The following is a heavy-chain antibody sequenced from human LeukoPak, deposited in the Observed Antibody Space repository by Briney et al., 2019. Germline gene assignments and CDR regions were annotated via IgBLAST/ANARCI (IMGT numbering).Heavy chain of an antibody. CDR1: GFTFDDYG. Sequence: GGSLRLSCAASGFTFDDYGMSWVRQAPGKGLEWVSGINWNGGSTGYADSVKGRFTISRDNAKNSLYLQMNSLRAEDTALYYCAREGLGYCSSTSCYYFDYWGQGTLVTVSS. CDR3: AREGLGYCSSTSCYYFDY. D-gene: IGHD2-2*01. V-gene: IGHV3-20*04. J-gene: IGHJ4*02. CDR2: INWNGGST.